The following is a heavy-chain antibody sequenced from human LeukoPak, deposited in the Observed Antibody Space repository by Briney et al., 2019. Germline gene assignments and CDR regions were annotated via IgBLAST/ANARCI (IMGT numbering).Heavy chain of an antibody. J-gene: IGHJ4*02. CDR3: ARDRFAVVTSSWYVY. CDR2: IKQDGSEK. Sequence: GGSLRLSCAASGFTFSSYWMSWVRQAPGKGLEWVANIKQDGSEKYYVDSVKGRFTISRDNAKNSLYLQMNSLRAEDTAVYYCARDRFAVVTSSWYVYWGQGTLVTVSS. CDR1: GFTFSSYW. D-gene: IGHD4-23*01. V-gene: IGHV3-7*01.